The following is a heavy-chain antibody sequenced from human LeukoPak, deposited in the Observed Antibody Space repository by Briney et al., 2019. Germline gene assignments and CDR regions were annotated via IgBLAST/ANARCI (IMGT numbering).Heavy chain of an antibody. Sequence: GSLRLSCAASGFTFSSYGMSWVRQAPGKGLEWVSAISGSGGSTYYADSVKGRFTISRDNSKNTLYLQMNSLRAEDTAVYYCAKDPHIVVVTACNYWGQGTLVTVSA. CDR1: GFTFSSYG. D-gene: IGHD2-21*02. CDR3: AKDPHIVVVTACNY. J-gene: IGHJ4*02. V-gene: IGHV3-23*01. CDR2: ISGSGGST.